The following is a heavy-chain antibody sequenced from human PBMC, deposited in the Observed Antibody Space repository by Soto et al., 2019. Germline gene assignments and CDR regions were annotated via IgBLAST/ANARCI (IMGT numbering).Heavy chain of an antibody. CDR2: ISAYNGNT. Sequence: QVQLVQSGAEVKKPGASVKVSCKDSGYTFTSYGISWVRPAPGQGLEWMGWISAYNGNTNYAQKLQGRVTMTTDTSTSTGYRELRSLRSDDTAVYYCARNVEMATGYYYYYGMDVWGQGTTVTVSS. CDR1: GYTFTSYG. V-gene: IGHV1-18*01. J-gene: IGHJ6*02. D-gene: IGHD5-12*01. CDR3: ARNVEMATGYYYYYGMDV.